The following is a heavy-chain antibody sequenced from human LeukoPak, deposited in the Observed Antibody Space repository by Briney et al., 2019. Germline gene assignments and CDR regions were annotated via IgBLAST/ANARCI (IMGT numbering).Heavy chain of an antibody. J-gene: IGHJ4*02. CDR3: ARQGGYSYGYDY. V-gene: IGHV4-59*08. Sequence: GYIYYTGSTNYNPSLKSRVTISLDTSRNQFSLKLPSVTAADTAVYYCARQGGYSYGYDYWGQGTLVTVSS. CDR2: IYYTGST. D-gene: IGHD5-18*01.